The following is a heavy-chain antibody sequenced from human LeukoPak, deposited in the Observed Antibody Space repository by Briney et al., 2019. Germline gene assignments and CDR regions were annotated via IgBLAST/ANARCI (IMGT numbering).Heavy chain of an antibody. V-gene: IGHV3-49*04. D-gene: IGHD5-12*01. CDR2: IRSKAYGGTT. Sequence: GGSLRLSCTASGFTFGDYVMSWVRKAPGQGLEWVGFIRSKAYGGTTEYAASVKGRFNISRDDSKSIAYLQMNSLKTEDTAVYYCTSYLMVATDSYDYWGQGTLVTVSS. CDR3: TSYLMVATDSYDY. J-gene: IGHJ4*02. CDR1: GFTFGDYV.